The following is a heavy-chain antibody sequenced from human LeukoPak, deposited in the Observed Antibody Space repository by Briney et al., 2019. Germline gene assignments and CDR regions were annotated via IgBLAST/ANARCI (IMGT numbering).Heavy chain of an antibody. CDR3: AREAEAADPAYYFDY. V-gene: IGHV4-34*01. D-gene: IGHD6-13*01. CDR1: GGSLSGYY. Sequence: SETLSLTCAVYGGSLSGYYWSWIRQPPGKGLEWIGEINHSGSTNYNPSLKSRVTISVDTSKNQFSLKLSSVTAADTAVYYCAREAEAADPAYYFDYWGQGTLVTVSS. J-gene: IGHJ4*02. CDR2: INHSGST.